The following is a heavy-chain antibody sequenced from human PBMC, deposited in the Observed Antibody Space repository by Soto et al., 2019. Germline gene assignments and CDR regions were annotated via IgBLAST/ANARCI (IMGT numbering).Heavy chain of an antibody. D-gene: IGHD1-1*01. CDR3: TSRIRTTNDY. Sequence: GGSLRLSCAASGFTFSSYAMSWVRQAPGKGLEWVSAISGSGGSTYYADSVKGRFTISRDNSKNTLYLQMNSLEIEDTAVYFCTSRIRTTNDYWGQGTLVTVSS. CDR2: ISGSGGST. V-gene: IGHV3-23*01. CDR1: GFTFSSYA. J-gene: IGHJ4*02.